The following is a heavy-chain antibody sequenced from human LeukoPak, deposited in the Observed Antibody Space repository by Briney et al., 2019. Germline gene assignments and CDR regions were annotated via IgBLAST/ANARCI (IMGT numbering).Heavy chain of an antibody. V-gene: IGHV3-48*04. D-gene: IGHD6-13*01. J-gene: IGHJ4*02. CDR1: GFTFSSYS. Sequence: GGSLRLSCAASGFTFSSYSMNWVRQAPGKGLEWVSSISSSSSTIYYADSVKGRFTISRDNAKNSLYLQMNSLRAEDTAVYYCARVTTYSSSWYGDFEYWGQGTLVTVSS. CDR2: ISSSSSTI. CDR3: ARVTTYSSSWYGDFEY.